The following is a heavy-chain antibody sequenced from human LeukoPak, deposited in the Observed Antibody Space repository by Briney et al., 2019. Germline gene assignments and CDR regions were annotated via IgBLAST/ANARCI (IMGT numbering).Heavy chain of an antibody. CDR3: ARVRGSSGSYEYYHYMDV. J-gene: IGHJ6*03. D-gene: IGHD1-26*01. CDR1: GGSISYFY. Sequence: SETLSLTCTVSGGSISYFYWSWIRQPAGKGLEWIGRIYTSGSTNYNPSLKSRVIMSVDTSKKQFSLKLSSVTAADTAVYYCARVRGSSGSYEYYHYMDVWGKGTTVTISS. V-gene: IGHV4-4*07. CDR2: IYTSGST.